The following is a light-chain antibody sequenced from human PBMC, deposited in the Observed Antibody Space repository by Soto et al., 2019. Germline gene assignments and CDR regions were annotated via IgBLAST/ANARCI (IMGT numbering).Light chain of an antibody. J-gene: IGKJ2*01. CDR3: QQRSNWPGT. CDR2: DAS. CDR1: QSVSSY. Sequence: EIVLTQSPATPSLSPGERATLSCRASQSVSSYLAWYQHKPGQAPRLLIYDASNRATGIPARFSGSGSGTDFTLTISSLEPEDFAVYYCQQRSNWPGTFGQGTKLEIK. V-gene: IGKV3-11*01.